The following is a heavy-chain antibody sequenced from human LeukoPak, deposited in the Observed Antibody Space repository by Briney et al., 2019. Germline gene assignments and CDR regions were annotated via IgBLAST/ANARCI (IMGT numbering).Heavy chain of an antibody. CDR1: GFTFSSYA. CDR2: ISGSGGNT. V-gene: IGHV3-23*01. D-gene: IGHD4-17*01. J-gene: IGHJ4*02. CDR3: ASDPNTTVIAPDY. Sequence: PGGSLRLSCAASGFTFSSYAMHWVRQAPGKGLEWVSAISGSGGNTYYADSVKGRFTISRDISKNTLYLQMNSLRAEDPAVYYCASDPNTTVIAPDYWGQGTLVTVSS.